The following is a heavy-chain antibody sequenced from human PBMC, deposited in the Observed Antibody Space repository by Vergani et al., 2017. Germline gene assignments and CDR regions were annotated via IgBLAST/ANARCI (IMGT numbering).Heavy chain of an antibody. V-gene: IGHV3-30*03. J-gene: IGHJ3*02. CDR1: GFTFSSYG. CDR2: ISYDGSNK. CDR3: ATDIVVVPAAIDAFDI. Sequence: VQLLESGGGVVQPGRSLRLSCAASGFTFSSYGMHWVRQAPGKGLEWVAVISYDGSNKYYADSVKGRFTISRDNSKNTLYLQMNSLRAEDTAVYYCATDIVVVPAAIDAFDIWGQGTMVTVSS. D-gene: IGHD2-2*01.